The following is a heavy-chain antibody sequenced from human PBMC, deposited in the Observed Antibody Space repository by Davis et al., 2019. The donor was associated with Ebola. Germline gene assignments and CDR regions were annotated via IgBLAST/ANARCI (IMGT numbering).Heavy chain of an antibody. CDR2: ISYDGSNK. Sequence: GESLKISCAASGFTFSSYWMNWVRQAPGKGLEWVAVISYDGSNKYYADSVKGRFTISRDNSKNTLYLQMNSLRAEDTAVYYCAKDRNYGSYRYVFDIDYWGQGTLVTVSS. J-gene: IGHJ4*02. CDR1: GFTFSSYW. D-gene: IGHD3-16*02. CDR3: AKDRNYGSYRYVFDIDY. V-gene: IGHV3-30*18.